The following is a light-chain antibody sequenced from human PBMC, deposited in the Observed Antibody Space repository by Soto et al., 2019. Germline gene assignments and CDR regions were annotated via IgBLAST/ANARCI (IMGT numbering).Light chain of an antibody. Sequence: QPVLTQPPSVSGAPGQRVTISCTGSSSNIGAGYDVHWYQQLPGTAPKLLIYNNSNRPSGVPDRFSGSKSGTSASLAITGLQAEDEADYYCQSYDSSLSGYVFRTGTKLTVL. J-gene: IGLJ1*01. V-gene: IGLV1-40*01. CDR3: QSYDSSLSGYV. CDR1: SSNIGAGYD. CDR2: NNS.